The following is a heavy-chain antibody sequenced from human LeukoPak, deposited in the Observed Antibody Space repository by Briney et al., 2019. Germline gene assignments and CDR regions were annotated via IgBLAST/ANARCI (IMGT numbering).Heavy chain of an antibody. Sequence: SETLSLTCSVSGDSISTSSYYWGWIRQPPGKGLEWIGTIYYSGSTYYNPSLTSRVTISVDTSKNQFSLKLSSVTAADTAVYYCARAIVGANYYYYYMDVWGKGTTVTISS. J-gene: IGHJ6*03. CDR2: IYYSGST. CDR3: ARAIVGANYYYYYMDV. V-gene: IGHV4-39*07. D-gene: IGHD1-26*01. CDR1: GDSISTSSYY.